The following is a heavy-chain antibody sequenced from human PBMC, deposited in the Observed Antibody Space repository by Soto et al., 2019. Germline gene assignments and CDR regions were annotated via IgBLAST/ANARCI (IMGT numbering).Heavy chain of an antibody. CDR1: GGSFNAYY. J-gene: IGHJ2*01. Sequence: QVQLQQWGAGLLKPSETLSLTCAVYGGSFNAYYWSWIRQPPGKELEWIGEVNHSGSTTYNPSLKSRVTISVDTSKNQFALKLRSMTAADTALYYCARQWLVRYFDLWGRGTLVTVSS. CDR2: VNHSGST. V-gene: IGHV4-34*02. CDR3: ARQWLVRYFDL. D-gene: IGHD6-19*01.